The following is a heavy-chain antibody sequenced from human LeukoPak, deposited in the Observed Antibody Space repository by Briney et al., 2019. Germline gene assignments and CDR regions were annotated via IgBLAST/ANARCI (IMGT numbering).Heavy chain of an antibody. J-gene: IGHJ5*02. CDR1: GYTFTGYY. CDR3: AREGDTAMDVNWFDP. CDR2: INPNSGGT. Sequence: ASVKASCKASGYTFTGYYMHWVRQAPGQGLEWMRWINPNSGGTNYAQKFQGRVTMTRDTSISTAYMELSRLRSDDTAVYYCAREGDTAMDVNWFDPWGQGTLVTVSS. V-gene: IGHV1-2*02. D-gene: IGHD5-18*01.